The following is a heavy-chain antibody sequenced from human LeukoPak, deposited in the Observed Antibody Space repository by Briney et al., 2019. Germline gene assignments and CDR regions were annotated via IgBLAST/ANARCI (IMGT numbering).Heavy chain of an antibody. CDR3: ATSTYDILTGYSD. CDR1: GGSFSGYY. D-gene: IGHD3-9*01. Sequence: SETLSLTCAVYGGSFSGYYWSWIRQPPGKGLEWIGEINHSGSTNYNPSLKSRVTISVDTSKNQFSLKLSSVTAADTAVYYCATSTYDILTGYSDWGQRTLVTVSS. CDR2: INHSGST. V-gene: IGHV4-34*01. J-gene: IGHJ4*02.